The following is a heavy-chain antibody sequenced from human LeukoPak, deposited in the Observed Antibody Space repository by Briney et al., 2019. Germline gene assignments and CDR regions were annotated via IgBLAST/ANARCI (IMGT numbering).Heavy chain of an antibody. Sequence: SETLSLTCAVYGGSFSGYYWSWIRQPPGKGLEWIGEINRSGSTNYNASLKSRVTISVDTTNNQFSLKLSSVTAADPAVYYCARDRTVLAIFGVVKGGWFDPWGQGTLVTVSS. D-gene: IGHD3-3*01. J-gene: IGHJ5*02. CDR3: ARDRTVLAIFGVVKGGWFDP. CDR2: INRSGST. V-gene: IGHV4-34*01. CDR1: GGSFSGYY.